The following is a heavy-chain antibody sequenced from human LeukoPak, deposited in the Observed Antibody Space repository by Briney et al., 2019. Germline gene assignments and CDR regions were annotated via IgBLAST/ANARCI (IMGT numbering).Heavy chain of an antibody. Sequence: GGSLRLSCAASGFTFSSYGMHWVRQAPGKGLEWVAFIRYDGSNKYYADSVKGRFTISRYNSKNTLYLQMNSLRAEDTAVYYCAEDFQQWLVGEPLSYWGQGTLVTVSS. CDR1: GFTFSSYG. J-gene: IGHJ4*02. V-gene: IGHV3-30*02. CDR2: IRYDGSNK. CDR3: AEDFQQWLVGEPLSY. D-gene: IGHD6-19*01.